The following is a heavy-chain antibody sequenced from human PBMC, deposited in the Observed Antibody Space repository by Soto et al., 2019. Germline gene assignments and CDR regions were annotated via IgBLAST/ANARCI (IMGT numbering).Heavy chain of an antibody. CDR1: GVTFSSYA. J-gene: IGHJ4*02. D-gene: IGHD3-22*01. CDR3: ARGEHYYDSSGYFDY. CDR2: IIPIFGTA. Sequence: SVKVSCKASGVTFSSYAISWVRQAPGQGLEWMGGIIPIFGTANYAQKFQGRVTITADKSTSTAYMELSSLRSEDTAVYYCARGEHYYDSSGYFDYWGQGTLVTVSS. V-gene: IGHV1-69*06.